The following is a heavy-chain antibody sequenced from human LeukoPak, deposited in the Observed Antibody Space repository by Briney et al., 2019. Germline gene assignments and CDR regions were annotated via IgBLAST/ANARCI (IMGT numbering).Heavy chain of an antibody. CDR2: ISYDGSNK. Sequence: PGGSLRLSCAASGFTFSSYGMHWVRQAPGKGLEWVAVISYDGSNKYYADSVKGRFTISRDNSKNTLYLQMNSLRAEDTAVYYCAKGEVGSSFDPWGQGTLVTVSS. V-gene: IGHV3-30*18. CDR1: GFTFSSYG. D-gene: IGHD1-26*01. J-gene: IGHJ5*02. CDR3: AKGEVGSSFDP.